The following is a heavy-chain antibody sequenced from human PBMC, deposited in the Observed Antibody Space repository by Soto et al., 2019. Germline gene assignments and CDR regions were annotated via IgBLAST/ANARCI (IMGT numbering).Heavy chain of an antibody. V-gene: IGHV3-48*03. CDR3: ARSAGYCSSTSCYPANFDY. Sequence: EVQLVESGGGLVQPGGSLRLSCAASGFTFSSYEMNCVRQAPGKGLEWVSYISSSGSTIYYADSVKGRFTISRDNAKNSLYLQMNSLRAEDTAVYYCARSAGYCSSTSCYPANFDYWGQGTLVTVSS. D-gene: IGHD2-2*01. CDR1: GFTFSSYE. CDR2: ISSSGSTI. J-gene: IGHJ4*02.